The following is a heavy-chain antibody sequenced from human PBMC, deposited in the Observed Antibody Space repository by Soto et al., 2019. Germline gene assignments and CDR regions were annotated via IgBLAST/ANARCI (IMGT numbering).Heavy chain of an antibody. Sequence: SETLSLTCTVSCGSISSYYWSWIRQPAGKGLEWIGRIYTSGSTNYSPSLKSRVTMSVDTSKNQFSLKLSSVTAADTAVYYCAREWSYYDTYYFDYWGQGTLVTVSS. D-gene: IGHD1-26*01. CDR1: CGSISSYY. CDR3: AREWSYYDTYYFDY. V-gene: IGHV4-4*07. CDR2: IYTSGST. J-gene: IGHJ4*02.